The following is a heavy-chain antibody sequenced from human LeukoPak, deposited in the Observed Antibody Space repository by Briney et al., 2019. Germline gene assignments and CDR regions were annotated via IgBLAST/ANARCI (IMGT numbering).Heavy chain of an antibody. CDR1: GGSISSYF. V-gene: IGHV4-4*07. CDR2: IYTNGNT. CDR3: ARDRSGSSSFDP. J-gene: IGHJ5*02. D-gene: IGHD6-19*01. Sequence: PSQTLSLTCTVSGGSISSYFWAWIRQPAGKGLEWIGRIYTNGNTDYNPSLKGRVTVSVDTSENQFSLRLSSVTAADTAVYYCARDRSGSSSFDPWGQGTLVTVSS.